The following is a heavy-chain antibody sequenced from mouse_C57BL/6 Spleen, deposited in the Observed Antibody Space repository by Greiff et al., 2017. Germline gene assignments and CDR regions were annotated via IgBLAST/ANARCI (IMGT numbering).Heavy chain of an antibody. J-gene: IGHJ4*01. D-gene: IGHD2-13*01. CDR3: ARGLHYYAMEY. CDR1: GFTFSDYG. V-gene: IGHV5-17*01. Sequence: EVQVVESGGGLVKPGGSLKLSCAASGFTFSDYGMHWVRQAPEKGLEWVAYISSGSSTIYYADKVKGRFTISRDNAKNTLFLQMTSLRSEDTAMYYCARGLHYYAMEYWGQGASVTVAS. CDR2: ISSGSSTI.